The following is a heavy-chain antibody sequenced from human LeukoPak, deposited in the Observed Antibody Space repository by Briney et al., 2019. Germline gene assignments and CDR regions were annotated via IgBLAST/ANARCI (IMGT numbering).Heavy chain of an antibody. J-gene: IGHJ5*02. V-gene: IGHV1-2*02. Sequence: ASVKVSCKASGYTFTRYYMHWVRQAPGQGLEWMGWINPNSGGTNYAQKFQGRVTMTRDTSISTAYMELSRLRSDDTAVYYCARDGDDYVWGSYRYNWFDPWGQGTLVTVSS. CDR1: GYTFTRYY. D-gene: IGHD3-16*02. CDR2: INPNSGGT. CDR3: ARDGDDYVWGSYRYNWFDP.